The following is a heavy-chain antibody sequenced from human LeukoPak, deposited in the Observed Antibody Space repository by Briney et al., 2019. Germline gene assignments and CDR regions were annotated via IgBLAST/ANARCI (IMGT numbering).Heavy chain of an antibody. D-gene: IGHD5-18*01. V-gene: IGHV1-69*04. CDR1: GGTFSSYA. Sequence: SVKVSCKASGGTFSSYAISWVRQAPGQGLEWMGRIIPILGIANYAQKFQGRVTITADKSTSTAYMELSSLRSEDTALYYCAREVLQLWLPYYFDYWGQGTLVTVSS. CDR2: IIPILGIA. J-gene: IGHJ4*02. CDR3: AREVLQLWLPYYFDY.